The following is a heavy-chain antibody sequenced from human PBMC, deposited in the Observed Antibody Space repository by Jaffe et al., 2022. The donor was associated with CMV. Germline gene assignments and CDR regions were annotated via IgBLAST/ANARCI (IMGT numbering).Heavy chain of an antibody. J-gene: IGHJ4*02. D-gene: IGHD3-10*01. CDR1: GFTFGDYA. Sequence: EVQLVESGGDLVNPGRSLRLSCTASGFTFGDYAMTWFRQAPGKGLEWVGVIRSIAYGGTTEYAASVKGRFTISRDDSKSIAYLQMNSLKTEDTAVYYCARDQRTIAMFRGVIPSDSWGQGTLVTVSS. CDR3: ARDQRTIAMFRGVIPSDS. CDR2: IRSIAYGGTT. V-gene: IGHV3-49*05.